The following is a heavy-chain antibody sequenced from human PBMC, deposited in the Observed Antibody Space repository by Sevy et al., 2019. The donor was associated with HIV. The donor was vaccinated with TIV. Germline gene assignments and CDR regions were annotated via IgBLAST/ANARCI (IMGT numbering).Heavy chain of an antibody. D-gene: IGHD6-6*01. Sequence: SETLSLTCTVSGGSISSYYWSWIRQPPGKGLEWIGYIYYSGSTNYNPSLKSRVTISVDTSKNQFSLKLSSVTAAETAVYYCARAYSSSSFYYYYYGMDVWGQGTTVTVSS. J-gene: IGHJ6*02. CDR1: GGSISSYY. CDR3: ARAYSSSSFYYYYYGMDV. CDR2: IYYSGST. V-gene: IGHV4-59*01.